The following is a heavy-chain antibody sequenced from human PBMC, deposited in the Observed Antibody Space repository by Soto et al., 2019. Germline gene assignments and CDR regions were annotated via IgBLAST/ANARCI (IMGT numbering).Heavy chain of an antibody. J-gene: IGHJ6*02. V-gene: IGHV3-21*01. CDR1: GFTFSSYS. CDR2: ISSSSYI. D-gene: IGHD1-26*01. Sequence: SLRLSCAASGFTFSSYSMNWVRQAPGKGLEWVSSISSSSYIYYADSVKGRFTISRDNAKNSLYLQMNSLRAEDTAVYYCAREATDYYYYYGMDVWGQGTTVTV. CDR3: AREATDYYYYYGMDV.